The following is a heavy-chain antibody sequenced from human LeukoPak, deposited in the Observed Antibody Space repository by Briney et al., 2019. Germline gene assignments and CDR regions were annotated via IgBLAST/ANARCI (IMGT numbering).Heavy chain of an antibody. V-gene: IGHV3-30-3*01. CDR3: ARAINDALDI. CDR2: ISYDGSNK. D-gene: IGHD1-20*01. Sequence: GGSLRLSCAASGFTFSSYAMHWVRQAPGKGLEWVAVISYDGSNKYYADSVKGRFTISRDNAKNLLYLQMNSLRAEDTAVYYCARAINDALDIWGQGTMVTVSS. CDR1: GFTFSSYA. J-gene: IGHJ3*02.